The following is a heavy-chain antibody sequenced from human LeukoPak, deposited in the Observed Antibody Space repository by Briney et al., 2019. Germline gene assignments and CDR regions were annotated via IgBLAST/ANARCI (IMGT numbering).Heavy chain of an antibody. CDR2: IYYSGST. CDR3: ARGGGSYSGSYSRAFDY. V-gene: IGHV4-59*01. Sequence: SETLSLTCTVSGGSISSYYWSWIRQPPAKGLEWIGYIYYSGSTNYNPSLKGRVTISVDTSKNQFSLKLSSVTAADTAVYYCARGGGSYSGSYSRAFDYWGQGTLVTVSS. D-gene: IGHD1-26*01. J-gene: IGHJ4*02. CDR1: GGSISSYY.